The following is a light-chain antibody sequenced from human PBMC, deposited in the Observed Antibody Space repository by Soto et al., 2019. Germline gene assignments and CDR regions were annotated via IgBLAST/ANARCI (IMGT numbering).Light chain of an antibody. CDR2: EVS. V-gene: IGLV2-8*01. Sequence: QSALTQPPSASGSPGQSVTISCTGTSSDVGAYKYVSWYQQYPGKAPKLMIYEVSKRPSGVPDRFSGSKSGNTASLTVSGLQAEDEADYYCTSYAGSNIWVFGGRTKVTVL. CDR1: SSDVGAYKY. CDR3: TSYAGSNIWV. J-gene: IGLJ3*02.